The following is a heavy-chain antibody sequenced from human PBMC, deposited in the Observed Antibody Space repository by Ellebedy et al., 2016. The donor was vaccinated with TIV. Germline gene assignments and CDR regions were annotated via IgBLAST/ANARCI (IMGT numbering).Heavy chain of an antibody. CDR3: AIGTMILEDV. CDR2: INPYDGKT. Sequence: ASVKVSCKASGYTFTSHGISWVRQAPGQGLEWMGWINPYDGKTIYTEKFEDRVTTTIDTSTTTAYMELRSLRSDDTAVYYCAIGTMILEDVWGQGTTVTVSS. CDR1: GYTFTSHG. V-gene: IGHV1-18*04. J-gene: IGHJ6*02. D-gene: IGHD3-22*01.